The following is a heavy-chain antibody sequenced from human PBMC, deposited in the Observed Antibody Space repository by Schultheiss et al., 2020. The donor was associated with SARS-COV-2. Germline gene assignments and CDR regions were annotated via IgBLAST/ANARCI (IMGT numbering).Heavy chain of an antibody. CDR2: ISGRDFST. D-gene: IGHD5-24*01. CDR1: GFTFDDYA. CDR3: TTEIGDGYKKAVY. J-gene: IGHJ4*02. Sequence: GGSLRLSCAASGFTFDDYAMHWVRQAPGKGLEWVSGISGRDFSTDYTDSVKGRFTISRDNAKNTLYLQMNSLRAEDTAVYYCTTEIGDGYKKAVYWGQGTLVTVSS. V-gene: IGHV3-9*01.